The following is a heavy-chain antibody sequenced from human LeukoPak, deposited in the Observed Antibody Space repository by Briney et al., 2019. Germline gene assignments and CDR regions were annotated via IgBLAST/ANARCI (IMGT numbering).Heavy chain of an antibody. J-gene: IGHJ4*02. D-gene: IGHD2-2*01. Sequence: PSETLSLTCAVYGGSFSGYYWSWIRQPPGKGLEWIGEINHSGSTNYNPSLKSRVTISVDTSKNQFSLKLSSVTAADTAVYYCARETCSSTSCSTDYWGQGTLVTVSS. CDR2: INHSGST. CDR1: GGSFSGYY. CDR3: ARETCSSTSCSTDY. V-gene: IGHV4-34*01.